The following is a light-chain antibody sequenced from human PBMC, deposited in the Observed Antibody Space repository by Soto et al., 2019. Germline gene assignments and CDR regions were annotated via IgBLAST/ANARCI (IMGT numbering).Light chain of an antibody. CDR3: HHYGTSPT. CDR2: GAS. CDR1: QSVSSSY. V-gene: IGKV3-20*01. Sequence: EIVLTQSPGTLSFFPGERGTLSCRASQSVSSSYLAWYQRKPGQGPRLLIYGASSRATGTQDRFSGSGSGTDFTLTIRRLEPADFAVYFCHHYGTSPTFGQGTRLEIK. J-gene: IGKJ5*01.